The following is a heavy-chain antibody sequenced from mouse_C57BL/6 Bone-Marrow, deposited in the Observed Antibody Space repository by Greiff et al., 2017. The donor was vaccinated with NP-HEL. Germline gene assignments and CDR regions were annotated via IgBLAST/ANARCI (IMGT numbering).Heavy chain of an antibody. CDR3: ARRCSSDVDY. J-gene: IGHJ2*01. Sequence: EVKLVESGGDLVKPGGSLKLSCAASGFTFSSYGMSWVRQTPDKRLEWVATISSGGSYTYYPDSVKGRFTISRDNAKNTLYLQMSSLKAEDTAMYYCARRCSSDVDYWGQGTTLTVSS. D-gene: IGHD1-1*01. V-gene: IGHV5-6*02. CDR1: GFTFSSYG. CDR2: ISSGGSYT.